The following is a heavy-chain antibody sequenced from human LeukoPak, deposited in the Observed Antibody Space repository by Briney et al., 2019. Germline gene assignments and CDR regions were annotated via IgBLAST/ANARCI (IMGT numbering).Heavy chain of an antibody. D-gene: IGHD2-15*01. CDR3: VAVVAAALYYSDY. Sequence: SETLSLTCAVSGYSISSGYYWGWIRQPPGKGLEWIGSIYHSGSTYYNPSLKSRVTISVDTSKNQSSLKLSSVTAADTAVYYCVAVVAAALYYSDYWGQGTLVTVSS. CDR2: IYHSGST. J-gene: IGHJ4*02. V-gene: IGHV4-38-2*01. CDR1: GYSISSGYY.